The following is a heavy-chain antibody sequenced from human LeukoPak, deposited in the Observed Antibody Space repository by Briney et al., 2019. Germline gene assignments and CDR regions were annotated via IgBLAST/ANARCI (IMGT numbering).Heavy chain of an antibody. J-gene: IGHJ4*02. Sequence: GGSLRLSCAASGFTFSSYATSWVRQAPGKGLEWVSGISGSGDNTYYADSVKGRFTISRDNSKNTLYVQVNSLGTEDTAAYYCAKGSYYDSSGSFYFDYWGQGTLVTVSS. D-gene: IGHD3-22*01. CDR3: AKGSYYDSSGSFYFDY. CDR2: ISGSGDNT. CDR1: GFTFSSYA. V-gene: IGHV3-23*01.